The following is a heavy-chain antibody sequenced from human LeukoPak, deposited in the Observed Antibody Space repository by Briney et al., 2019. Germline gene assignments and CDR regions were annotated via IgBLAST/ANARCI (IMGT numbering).Heavy chain of an antibody. CDR3: ARATYLTYCSGGSCQADNWFDP. D-gene: IGHD2-15*01. J-gene: IGHJ5*02. V-gene: IGHV4-61*02. CDR2: IYTSGST. Sequence: PSETLSLTCTGSGGSISSGSYYWSWTRQPAGKGLEWIGRIYTSGSTNYNPSLKSRVTISVDTSKNQFSLKMSSVTAADTAVYYCARATYLTYCSGGSCQADNWFDPWGQGTLVTVSS. CDR1: GGSISSGSYY.